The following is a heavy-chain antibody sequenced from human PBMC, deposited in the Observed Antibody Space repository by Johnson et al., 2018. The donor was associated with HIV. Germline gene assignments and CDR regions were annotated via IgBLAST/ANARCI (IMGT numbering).Heavy chain of an antibody. Sequence: EVQLVESGGGVVQPGGSLILSCAASGFTFSSYAMHWVRQAPGKGLEWVSVIYSGGSTYYADSVKGRFTISRDNSKNTLYLQMNSLRAEDTAVYYCARDPRGEAMALDAFDIWGQGTMVTVSS. CDR1: GFTFSSYA. J-gene: IGHJ3*02. CDR3: ARDPRGEAMALDAFDI. CDR2: IYSGGST. D-gene: IGHD5-18*01. V-gene: IGHV3-66*01.